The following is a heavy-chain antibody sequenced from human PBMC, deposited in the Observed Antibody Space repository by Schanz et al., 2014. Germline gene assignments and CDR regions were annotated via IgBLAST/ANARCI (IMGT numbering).Heavy chain of an antibody. CDR2: ISHDGSNK. CDR1: RFTFNAYD. J-gene: IGHJ4*02. Sequence: VQLLESGGGLVQPGGSLRLSCAASRFTFNAYDMYWIRQAPGKGLEWVALISHDGSNKNSADSVKGRFTISRDNSKNTLYLQMNSLRGDDTAIYYCVKGGTNTLDSWGQGTLVTVSS. CDR3: VKGGTNTLDS. V-gene: IGHV3-30*18.